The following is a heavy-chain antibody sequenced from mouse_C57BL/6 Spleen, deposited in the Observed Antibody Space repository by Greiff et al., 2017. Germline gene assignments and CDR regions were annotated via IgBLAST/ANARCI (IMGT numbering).Heavy chain of an antibody. CDR1: GYAFTNYL. V-gene: IGHV1-54*01. CDR2: INPGSGGT. J-gene: IGHJ2*01. Sequence: QVQLQQSGAELVRPGTSVKVSCKASGYAFTNYLIEWVKQRPGQGLEWIGVINPGSGGTNYNEKFKGKATLTADKSSSTAYMQLSSLTSEDSAVYFGARREDGNYYYFDYWGQGTTLTVSS. D-gene: IGHD2-1*01. CDR3: ARREDGNYYYFDY.